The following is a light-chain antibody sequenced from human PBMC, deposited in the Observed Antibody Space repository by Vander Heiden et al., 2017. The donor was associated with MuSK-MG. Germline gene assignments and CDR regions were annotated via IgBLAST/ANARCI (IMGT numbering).Light chain of an antibody. CDR1: KMGDKY. J-gene: IGLJ2*01. CDR3: QAWDSSTVV. CDR2: QDT. V-gene: IGLV3-1*01. Sequence: SYELTQSPSVSVSPGQTASITCSGDKMGDKYVCWYQQKPGQSPVLVIYQDTKRPSGIPERFSASNSGNTATLTISVTQAMDEADYYCQAWDSSTVVFGRGTKLTVL.